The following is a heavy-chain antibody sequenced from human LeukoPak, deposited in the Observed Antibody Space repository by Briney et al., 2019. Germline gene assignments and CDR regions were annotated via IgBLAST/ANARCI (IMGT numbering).Heavy chain of an antibody. CDR2: INEGGSFA. CDR3: ARTANFAAGYYIDY. V-gene: IGHV3-74*01. CDR1: GFSFSAYW. J-gene: IGHJ4*02. Sequence: PGGSLRLSCAASGFSFSAYWMHWVRQAPGKGLVWVSRINEGGSFATYADSVKGRFTVSRDNAKNSLYLQMNSLRAEDTAVYYCARTANFAAGYYIDYWGQGTLVTVSS. D-gene: IGHD6-13*01.